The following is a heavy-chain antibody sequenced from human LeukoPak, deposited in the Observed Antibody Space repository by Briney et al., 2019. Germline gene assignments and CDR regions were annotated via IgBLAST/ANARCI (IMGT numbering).Heavy chain of an antibody. V-gene: IGHV3-23*01. Sequence: GGSLRLSCAASGFTFSSYAMSWVRQAPGKGLEWVSAISGSGGSTYYADSVKGRFTISRDNSKNTLYLQMNSLRAEDTAVYYCAKDRIYDSSGYYFGPYYYYGMDVWGQGTTVTVSS. CDR1: GFTFSSYA. J-gene: IGHJ6*02. CDR3: AKDRIYDSSGYYFGPYYYYGMDV. D-gene: IGHD3-22*01. CDR2: ISGSGGST.